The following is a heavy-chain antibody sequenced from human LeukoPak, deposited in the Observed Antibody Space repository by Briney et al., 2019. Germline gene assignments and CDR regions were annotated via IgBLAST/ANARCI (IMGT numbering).Heavy chain of an antibody. CDR3: AKGRYYDIFGWFDP. CDR2: ISWNSGSI. J-gene: IGHJ5*02. V-gene: IGHV3-9*01. Sequence: TGGSLRLSCAASGFTFDDYAMHWVRQAPGKGLEWVSGISWNSGSIGYADSVKGRFTISRDNAKNSLYLQMNSLRAEDTALYYCAKGRYYDIFGWFDPWGQGTLVTVSS. CDR1: GFTFDDYA. D-gene: IGHD3-9*01.